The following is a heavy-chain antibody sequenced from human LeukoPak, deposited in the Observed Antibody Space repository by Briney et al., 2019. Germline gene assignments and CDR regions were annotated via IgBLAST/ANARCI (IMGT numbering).Heavy chain of an antibody. CDR1: RFTFSSYG. Sequence: GRSLRLSCAASRFTFSSYGMHWVRQAPGKGLEWVSAISGSGGSTYYADSVKGRFTISRDNSKNTLYLQMNSLRAEDTAVYYCARGEMATIGAFDYWGQGTLVTVSS. V-gene: IGHV3-23*01. CDR2: ISGSGGST. D-gene: IGHD5-24*01. J-gene: IGHJ4*02. CDR3: ARGEMATIGAFDY.